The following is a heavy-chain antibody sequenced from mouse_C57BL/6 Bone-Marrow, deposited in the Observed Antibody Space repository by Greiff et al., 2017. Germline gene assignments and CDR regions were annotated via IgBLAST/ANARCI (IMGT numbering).Heavy chain of an antibody. Sequence: EVQLQQSGAELVRPGASVKLSCTASGFNIKDDYMHWVKQRPEQGLEWIGWIDPENGDTEYASKFQGKATITADTSSNTAYLQLRRLMSEDTAVYYCTRVFTTVYYYAMDYWGQGTSVTVSS. J-gene: IGHJ4*01. CDR1: GFNIKDDY. V-gene: IGHV14-4*01. CDR3: TRVFTTVYYYAMDY. CDR2: IDPENGDT. D-gene: IGHD1-1*01.